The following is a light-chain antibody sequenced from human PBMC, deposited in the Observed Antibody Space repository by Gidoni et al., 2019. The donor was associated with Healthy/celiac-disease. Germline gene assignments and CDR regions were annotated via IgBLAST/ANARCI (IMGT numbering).Light chain of an antibody. CDR1: KWGDKY. CDR3: HACESCTGV. V-gene: IGLV3-1*01. J-gene: IGLJ3*02. CDR2: QDS. Sequence: YGMSLALSVRVSTGRTATITFPGDKWGDKYACWYQQKPGQSPVLVIYQDSKRTSGNPERFSGSNSGNTDTLTSSGNLAIDEAEYYGHACESCTGVFGGGTKLTVL.